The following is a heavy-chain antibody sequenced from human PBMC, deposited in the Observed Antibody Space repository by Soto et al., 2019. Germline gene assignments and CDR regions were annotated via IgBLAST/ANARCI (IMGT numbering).Heavy chain of an antibody. D-gene: IGHD2-15*01. J-gene: IGHJ6*02. CDR1: GYTFTSYG. V-gene: IGHV1-18*01. Sequence: QVQLVQSGAEVKKPGASVKVSCKASGYTFTSYGISWVRQAPGQGLEWMGWISAYNGNTNYAQKLQGRVTMTTDTSTTTAYMELRSLRSDDTAVYYCARRCYCSGGSCPNYYYYGMDVWGQGTTVTVSS. CDR2: ISAYNGNT. CDR3: ARRCYCSGGSCPNYYYYGMDV.